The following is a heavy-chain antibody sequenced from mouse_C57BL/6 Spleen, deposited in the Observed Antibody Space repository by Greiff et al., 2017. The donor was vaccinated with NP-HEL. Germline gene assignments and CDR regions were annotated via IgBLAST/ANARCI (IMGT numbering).Heavy chain of an antibody. V-gene: IGHV1-15*01. J-gene: IGHJ3*01. Sequence: QVQLQQSGAELVRPGASVTLSCKASGYTFTDYEMHWVKQTPVHGLEWIGAIDPETGGTAYNQKFKGKAILTADKSSSTAYMELRSLTSEDSAVYYCLNWEGEAYWGQGTLVTVSA. CDR2: IDPETGGT. D-gene: IGHD4-1*01. CDR1: GYTFTDYE. CDR3: LNWEGEAY.